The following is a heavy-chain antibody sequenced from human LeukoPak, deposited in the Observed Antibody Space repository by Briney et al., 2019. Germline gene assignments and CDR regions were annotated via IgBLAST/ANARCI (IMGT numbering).Heavy chain of an antibody. J-gene: IGHJ5*02. Sequence: PSETLSLTCAVYGGSFSGYYRSWIRQPPGKGLEWIGSIYYSGSTYYNPSLKSRVTISVDTSKNQFSLKLSSVTAADTAVYYCARGTPNWFDPWGQGTLVTVSS. CDR1: GGSFSGYY. CDR2: IYYSGST. V-gene: IGHV4-34*01. CDR3: ARGTPNWFDP.